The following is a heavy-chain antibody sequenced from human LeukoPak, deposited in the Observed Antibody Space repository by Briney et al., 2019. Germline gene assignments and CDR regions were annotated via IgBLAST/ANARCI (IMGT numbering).Heavy chain of an antibody. CDR1: GYTFTSYD. D-gene: IGHD6-6*01. V-gene: IGHV1-8*01. J-gene: IGHJ4*02. CDR3: ARPGIEYSSSLFDY. CDR2: MNPNSGNT. Sequence: GASVKVSCKASGYTFTSYDINWVRQATGQGLEWMGWMNPNSGNTGYAQKFQGRVTMTRNTSISTAYMELSSLRSEDTAVYYCARPGIEYSSSLFDYWGQGTLVTVSS.